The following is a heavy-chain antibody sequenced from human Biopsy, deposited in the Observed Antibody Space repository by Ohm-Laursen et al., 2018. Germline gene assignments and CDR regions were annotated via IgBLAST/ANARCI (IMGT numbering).Heavy chain of an antibody. CDR2: IKQSGDT. CDR3: ARLYRLDDYWNDDPPDAFDV. J-gene: IGHJ3*01. Sequence: SQTLSLTCVVSGGSFNDYSWTWIRRSPGKGLEWIGEIKQSGDTKYNPSLKSRVTISADTSKNQFSLKLSSVTATDTAIFFCARLYRLDDYWNDDPPDAFDVWGQGTRVTVSS. V-gene: IGHV4-34*01. D-gene: IGHD1-1*01. CDR1: GGSFNDYS.